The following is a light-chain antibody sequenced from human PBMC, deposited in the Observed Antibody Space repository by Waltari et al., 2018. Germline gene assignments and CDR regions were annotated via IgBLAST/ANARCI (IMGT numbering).Light chain of an antibody. Sequence: EIVMTQFPGTLSVSPGEKTTLSCRASQSVSSNLAWYQQKPGQAPRLLIHGASTRATGIPARFSGSGSGTEFTLTISSLQSEDFAVYYCQQYNNWPIFTFGPGTKVDIK. CDR2: GAS. CDR3: QQYNNWPIFT. V-gene: IGKV3-15*01. CDR1: QSVSSN. J-gene: IGKJ3*01.